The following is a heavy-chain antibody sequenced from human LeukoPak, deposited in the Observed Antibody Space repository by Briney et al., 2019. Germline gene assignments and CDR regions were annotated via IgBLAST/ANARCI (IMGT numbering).Heavy chain of an antibody. Sequence: GGSLRRSCAASGFTVRSNYMRWVRQAPGKGLEWVSIIYSGGSTYYADSVKGRFTISRDNSKNTLYLQMNSLRAEDTAVYYCARCIAVARTPCAFDIWGQGTMVTVSS. D-gene: IGHD6-19*01. CDR1: GFTVRSNY. V-gene: IGHV3-53*01. J-gene: IGHJ3*02. CDR3: ARCIAVARTPCAFDI. CDR2: IYSGGST.